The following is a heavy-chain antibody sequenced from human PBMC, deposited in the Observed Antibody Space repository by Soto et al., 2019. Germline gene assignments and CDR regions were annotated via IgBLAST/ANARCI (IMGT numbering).Heavy chain of an antibody. CDR2: IYNSVNT. CDR3: ARGPSGDKVDY. Sequence: QVQLQESGPGLVEPSQTLSLTCTVSGDSISNGYYTWSWIRQPPGKDLEWIGHIYNSVNTNSNPSLKSRVTISADTSMNQFSVKLSSVTAADTAVYYCARGPSGDKVDYWGQGTLVTVSS. V-gene: IGHV4-30-4*01. J-gene: IGHJ4*02. D-gene: IGHD3-10*01. CDR1: GDSISNGYYT.